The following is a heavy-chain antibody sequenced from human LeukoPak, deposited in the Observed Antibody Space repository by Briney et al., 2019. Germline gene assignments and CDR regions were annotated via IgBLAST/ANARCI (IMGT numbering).Heavy chain of an antibody. Sequence: ASVKVSCKASGYTFTGYYMHWVRQAPGHGLEWMGWINPNSDGTNCAQKFQGRVTMTRDTSISTAYMELSRLRSDDTAVYYCARVPPARQYFDYWGQGTLVTVSS. D-gene: IGHD6-6*01. CDR1: GYTFTGYY. V-gene: IGHV1-2*02. CDR3: ARVPPARQYFDY. CDR2: INPNSDGT. J-gene: IGHJ4*02.